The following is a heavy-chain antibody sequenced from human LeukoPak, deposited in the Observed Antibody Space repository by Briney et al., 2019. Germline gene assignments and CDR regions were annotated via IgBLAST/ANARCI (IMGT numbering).Heavy chain of an antibody. J-gene: IGHJ4*02. V-gene: IGHV3-74*01. CDR3: FREGGD. CDR1: GFTFNTYT. CDR2: INIDERIT. Sequence: GGSLRLSCAASGFTFNTYTMNWVRQAPGKGLAWVSYINIDERITGYADSVKGRFTISRDNAKNTLYLQMNSLRAEDTAIYYCFREGGDWGQGTLVTVSS. D-gene: IGHD3-10*01.